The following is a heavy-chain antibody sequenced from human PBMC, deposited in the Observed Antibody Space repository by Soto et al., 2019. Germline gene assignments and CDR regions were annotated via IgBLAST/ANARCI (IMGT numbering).Heavy chain of an antibody. J-gene: IGHJ4*02. CDR3: ASFPLMGSISSSPYFDY. CDR1: GGSISSYY. CDR2: IYYSGST. D-gene: IGHD6-6*01. V-gene: IGHV4-59*01. Sequence: PSEALSLTCTVSGGSISSYYWSWIRQPPGKGLEWIGYIYYSGSTNYNPSLKSRVTISVDTSKNQFPLKLSSLTAADTAVYYCASFPLMGSISSSPYFDYWGQGTLVTVSS.